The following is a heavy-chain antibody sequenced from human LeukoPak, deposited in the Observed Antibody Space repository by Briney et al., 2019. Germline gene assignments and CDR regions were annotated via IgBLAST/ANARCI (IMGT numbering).Heavy chain of an antibody. CDR3: AKDDDWGRFKD. CDR2: ISPSGGIT. J-gene: IGHJ1*01. D-gene: IGHD3-16*01. CDR1: GFTFRSHG. V-gene: IGHV3-23*01. Sequence: GGSLRLSYAASGFTFRSHGMNWVRQAPGKGLEWVSGISPSGGITYYTDSVRGRFTISSDNSKNTVSLQMNSLRGEDTAVYYCAKDDDWGRFKDWGQGTLVTVSS.